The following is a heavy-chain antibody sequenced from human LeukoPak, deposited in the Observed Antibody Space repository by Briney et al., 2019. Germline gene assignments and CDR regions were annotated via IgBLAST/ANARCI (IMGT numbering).Heavy chain of an antibody. CDR3: VRRHRPNYYDRSGPPDY. D-gene: IGHD3-22*01. J-gene: IGHJ4*02. Sequence: SETLSLTCTVSGGSLSTNNYYWGWIRRPPGKGLEWIGSISYSGSTSYNPSLKSRVTISVDTSKNQFSLKLSSVTAADTAVYYCVRRHRPNYYDRSGPPDYWGQETLVTVSS. CDR1: GGSLSTNNYY. V-gene: IGHV4-39*01. CDR2: ISYSGST.